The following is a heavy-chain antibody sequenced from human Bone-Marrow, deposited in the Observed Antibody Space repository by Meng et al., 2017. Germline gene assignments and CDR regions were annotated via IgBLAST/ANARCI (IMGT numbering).Heavy chain of an antibody. CDR2: IIPIFGTA. V-gene: IGHV1-69*05. D-gene: IGHD1-26*01. CDR1: GGTFSSYA. Sequence: QGQLWQPGAEGRKPGSSVKVPCKASGGTFSSYAISWVRQAPGQGLEWMGGIIPIFGTANYAQKFQGRVTITTDESTSTAYMELSSLRSEDTAVYYCASGLSGSYQNWFDPWGQGTLVTVSS. CDR3: ASGLSGSYQNWFDP. J-gene: IGHJ5*02.